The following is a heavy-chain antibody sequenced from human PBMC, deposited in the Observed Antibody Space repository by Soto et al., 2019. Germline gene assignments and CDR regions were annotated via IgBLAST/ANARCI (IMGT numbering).Heavy chain of an antibody. CDR1: GFTFSSYA. D-gene: IGHD3-3*01. Sequence: EVQLLDSGGGLVQPGGSLRLSCAASGFTFSSYAMTWVRQAPGKGLEWVSAISGSGGSTYYADSVKGRFTISRDNSKNTLYLQMNSLKAEDTAIYYCAKEPRGITIFGVSTTNWFDPWGQGTLVTVSS. V-gene: IGHV3-23*01. CDR3: AKEPRGITIFGVSTTNWFDP. CDR2: ISGSGGST. J-gene: IGHJ5*02.